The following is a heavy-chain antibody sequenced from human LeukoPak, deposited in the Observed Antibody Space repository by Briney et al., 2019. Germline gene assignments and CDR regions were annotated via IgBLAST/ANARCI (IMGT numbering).Heavy chain of an antibody. D-gene: IGHD3-9*01. CDR1: GYTFTGYY. V-gene: IGHV1-18*04. CDR2: ISAYNGNT. CDR3: ARQPYDILTGYKTFDY. Sequence: GASVKVSCKASGYTFTGYYMHWVRQAPGQGLEWMGWISAYNGNTNYAQKLQGRVTMTTDTSTSTAYMELRSLRSDDTAVYYCARQPYDILTGYKTFDYWGQGTLVTVSS. J-gene: IGHJ4*02.